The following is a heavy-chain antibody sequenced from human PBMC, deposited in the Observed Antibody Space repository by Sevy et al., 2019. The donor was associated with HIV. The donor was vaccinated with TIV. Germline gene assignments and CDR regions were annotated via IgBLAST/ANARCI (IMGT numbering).Heavy chain of an antibody. J-gene: IGHJ4*02. Sequence: KQSQTLSLTCVISGDSVSRNGAAWNWIRQSPSRGLEWLGRSYYRSTWHKDYAISVKSRLTITLDTSKNQFFLQLNSVTPEDTAMYYCARAVAGVYYFDYWGQGTLVTVSS. CDR2: SYYRSTWHK. V-gene: IGHV6-1*01. CDR1: GDSVSRNGAA. CDR3: ARAVAGVYYFDY. D-gene: IGHD6-19*01.